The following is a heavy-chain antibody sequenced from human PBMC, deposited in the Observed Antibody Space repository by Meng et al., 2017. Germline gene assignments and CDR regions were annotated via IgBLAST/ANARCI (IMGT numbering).Heavy chain of an antibody. V-gene: IGHV3-48*04. Sequence: GGSLRLSCAASGFTFSSYAMHWVRQAPGKGLEWVSYISSSGSTIYYADSVKGRFTISRDNAKNSLYLQINSLRAEDTAVYYCAREGIAAAGTVDYWGQGTLVTVSS. CDR2: ISSSGSTI. CDR3: AREGIAAAGTVDY. J-gene: IGHJ4*02. CDR1: GFTFSSYA. D-gene: IGHD6-13*01.